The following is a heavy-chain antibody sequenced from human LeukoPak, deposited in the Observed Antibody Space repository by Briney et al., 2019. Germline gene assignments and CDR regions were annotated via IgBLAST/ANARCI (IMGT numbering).Heavy chain of an antibody. CDR3: AKGPRGDCSGGSCPGDS. J-gene: IGHJ4*02. V-gene: IGHV3-53*01. Sequence: GGSLRLSCAASGFSVTNYMTWVRQAPGKGLEWVSVIYTDGTTYYAESVKGRFTISRDNSKNTLYVQIKSLRADDTARYYCAKGPRGDCSGGSCPGDSWGQGTLVTVSS. D-gene: IGHD2-15*01. CDR1: GFSVTNY. CDR2: IYTDGTT.